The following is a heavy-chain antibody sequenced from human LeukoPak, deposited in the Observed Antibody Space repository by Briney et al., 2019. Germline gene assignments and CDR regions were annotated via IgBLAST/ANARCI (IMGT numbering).Heavy chain of an antibody. V-gene: IGHV1-46*01. Sequence: GASVKVSCKASGYTFTSYYMHWVRQAPGQGLERMGIINPSGGSTNYAQKFQGRDTMTRDMSTSTVYMELSSLRSEDTAVYYCARDRRDTAMEGYYYYYMDVWGKGTTVTVSS. CDR2: INPSGGST. J-gene: IGHJ6*03. D-gene: IGHD5-18*01. CDR1: GYTFTSYY. CDR3: ARDRRDTAMEGYYYYYMDV.